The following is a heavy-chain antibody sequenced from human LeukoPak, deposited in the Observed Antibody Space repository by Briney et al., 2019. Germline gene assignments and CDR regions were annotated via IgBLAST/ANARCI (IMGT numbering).Heavy chain of an antibody. V-gene: IGHV3-64*01. Sequence: GGSLRLSCAASGFTFSSYAMHWVRQAPGKGLEYVSAISSNGGSTYYANSVKGRFTISRDNSKNTLYLQMGSLRAEDMAVYYCARDKRGYSGYLDYWGQGTLVTVSP. J-gene: IGHJ4*02. D-gene: IGHD5-12*01. CDR1: GFTFSSYA. CDR3: ARDKRGYSGYLDY. CDR2: ISSNGGST.